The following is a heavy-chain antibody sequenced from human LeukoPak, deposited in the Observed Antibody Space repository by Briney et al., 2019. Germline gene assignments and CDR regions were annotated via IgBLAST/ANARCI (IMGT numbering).Heavy chain of an antibody. J-gene: IGHJ4*02. CDR3: ARETGMKEMATITASYFDY. CDR1: GFTFSSYA. CDR2: ISYDGSNK. Sequence: GGSLRLSCAASGFTFSSYAMHWVRQAPGKGLEWVAVISYDGSNKYYADSVKGRFTISRDNSKNTLYLQMNSLRAEDTAVYYCARETGMKEMATITASYFDYWGQGTLDTVSS. D-gene: IGHD5-24*01. V-gene: IGHV3-30*04.